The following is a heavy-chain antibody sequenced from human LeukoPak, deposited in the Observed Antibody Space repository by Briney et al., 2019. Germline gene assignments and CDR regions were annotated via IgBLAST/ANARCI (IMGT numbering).Heavy chain of an antibody. CDR1: GYTLTSYG. CDR2: ISAYNGNT. J-gene: IGHJ4*02. V-gene: IGHV1-18*01. CDR3: ASLVGATPFDH. Sequence: ASVKVSCKASGYTLTSYGISWVRQAPGQGLEWMGWISAYNGNTNYAQNLQGRVTMTTDTSTNTAYMELRGLRPDDTAVYYCASLVGATPFDHWGQGTLVTVSS. D-gene: IGHD1-26*01.